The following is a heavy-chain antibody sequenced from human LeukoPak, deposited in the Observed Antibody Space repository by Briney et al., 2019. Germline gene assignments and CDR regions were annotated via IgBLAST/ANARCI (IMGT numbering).Heavy chain of an antibody. J-gene: IGHJ4*02. Sequence: SETLSLTCTVSNGSISSGGYYWNWIRQHPGKGLEWIGYIYCSGSTYYNPSLKSRVTISIHTSQNQFSLKLRSVTAADTAVYYCARSGYDLLGNDYWGQGTLVTVSS. CDR3: ARSGYDLLGNDY. V-gene: IGHV4-31*03. D-gene: IGHD6-25*01. CDR2: IYCSGST. CDR1: NGSISSGGYY.